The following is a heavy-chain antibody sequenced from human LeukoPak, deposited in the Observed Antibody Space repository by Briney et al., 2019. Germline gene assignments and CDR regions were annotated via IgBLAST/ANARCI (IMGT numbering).Heavy chain of an antibody. Sequence: GASVKVSCKASGYTFNGYYMNWVRQAPGQGLEWMGWINSNSGGTAYAQKFQGRVAMTRDTSINTAYMELTGLRSDDTGVYYCARSDQSDSGGYYPNYWGQGTLVTVSS. D-gene: IGHD3-22*01. CDR3: ARSDQSDSGGYYPNY. CDR1: GYTFNGYY. V-gene: IGHV1-2*02. CDR2: INSNSGGT. J-gene: IGHJ4*02.